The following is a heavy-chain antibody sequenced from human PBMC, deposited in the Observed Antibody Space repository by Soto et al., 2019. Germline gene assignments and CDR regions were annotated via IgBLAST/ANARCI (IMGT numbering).Heavy chain of an antibody. CDR2: NNNRGDT. J-gene: IGHJ5*02. Sequence: QVQLQESGPGLVIPSQTLTLTCAVSGASIDNNGYSWTWIRQHPGKGLEWIGTNNNRGDTYYNPSLKSRLTIPLDTSQSHFSLGLNAVTAADTATYCCARGGSGWKALNWFNPWGQGIMVTVSS. V-gene: IGHV4-31*11. CDR1: GASIDNNGYS. CDR3: ARGGSGWKALNWFNP. D-gene: IGHD6-19*01.